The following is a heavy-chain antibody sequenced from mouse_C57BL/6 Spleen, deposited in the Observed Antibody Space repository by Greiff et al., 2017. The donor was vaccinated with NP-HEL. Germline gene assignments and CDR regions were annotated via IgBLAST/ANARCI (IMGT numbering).Heavy chain of an antibody. V-gene: IGHV2-5*01. CDR2: IWRGGST. D-gene: IGHD1-1*01. CDR1: GFSLTSYG. J-gene: IGHJ1*03. CDR3: AKNRDYGSSLWYFDV. Sequence: VQLVESGPGLVQPSQSLSITCTVSGFSLTSYGVHWVRQSPGKGLEWLGVIWRGGSTDYNAAFMSRLSITKDNSKSQVFFKMNSLQADDTAIYYCAKNRDYGSSLWYFDVWGTGTTVTVSS.